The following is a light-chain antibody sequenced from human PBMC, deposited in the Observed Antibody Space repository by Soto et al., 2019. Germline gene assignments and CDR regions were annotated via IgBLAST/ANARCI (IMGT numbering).Light chain of an antibody. V-gene: IGKV3-11*01. J-gene: IGKJ3*01. CDR2: DAP. Sequence: EIVLTQSPATLSLSPGERATLSCRDSQNVSTYLAWYQQKPGQAPRLLIYDAPNRATGIPARFSGSGSGTDFTLTISSLEPEDFAVYYCQQRTNWLTFGPGTKVDIK. CDR1: QNVSTY. CDR3: QQRTNWLT.